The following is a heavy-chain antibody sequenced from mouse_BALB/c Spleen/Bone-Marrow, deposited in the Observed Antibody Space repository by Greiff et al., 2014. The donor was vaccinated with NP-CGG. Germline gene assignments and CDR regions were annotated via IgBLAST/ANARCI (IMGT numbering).Heavy chain of an antibody. V-gene: IGHV1-54*01. CDR3: ARAITDAMDY. D-gene: IGHD2-4*01. Sequence: VQLQQSGAELVRPGTSVKVSCKGSGYAFTNYLIEWVKQRPGQDLEWIGVINSGSGGTKYNEKFKGKATLTADKSSSTAYMQLSSLTSDDSAVYFCARAITDAMDYWGQGTSVTVSS. CDR2: INSGSGGT. J-gene: IGHJ4*01. CDR1: GYAFTNYL.